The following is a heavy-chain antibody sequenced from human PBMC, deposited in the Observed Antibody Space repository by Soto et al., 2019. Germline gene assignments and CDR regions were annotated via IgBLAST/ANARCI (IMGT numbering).Heavy chain of an antibody. V-gene: IGHV3-33*01. CDR3: ARDAVLRFLEWFPGDYYYYMDV. Sequence: PGGSLRLSCAAAGFTFSSYGMHWVRQAPGKGLEWVAVIWYDGSNKYYADSVKGRFTISRDNSKNTLYLQMNSLRAEDTAVYYCARDAVLRFLEWFPGDYYYYMDVWGKGTTLTVSS. J-gene: IGHJ6*03. D-gene: IGHD3-3*01. CDR1: GFTFSSYG. CDR2: IWYDGSNK.